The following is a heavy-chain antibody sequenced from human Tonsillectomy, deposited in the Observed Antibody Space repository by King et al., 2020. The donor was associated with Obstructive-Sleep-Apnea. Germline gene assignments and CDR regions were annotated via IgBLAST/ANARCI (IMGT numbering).Heavy chain of an antibody. V-gene: IGHV1-8*01. CDR3: ARGRRIWFGELAHPSGADY. CDR2: MNPNSGNT. D-gene: IGHD3-10*01. J-gene: IGHJ4*02. Sequence: QLVQSGAEVKKPGASVKVSCKASGYTFTSYDINWVRQATGQGLEWMGWMNPNSGNTDFAQKFQGRVTMTRNTSISTAYMELSSLRSEDTAVYYCARGRRIWFGELAHPSGADYWGQGTLVTVSS. CDR1: GYTFTSYD.